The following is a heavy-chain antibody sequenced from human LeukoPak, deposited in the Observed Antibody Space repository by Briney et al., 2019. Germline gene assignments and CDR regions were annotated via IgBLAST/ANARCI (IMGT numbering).Heavy chain of an antibody. Sequence: PGESLRLSCAASGFTFSTYSMHWVRQAPGKGLEWVSCITSRNSYIYYADSVKGRFTISRDDAKNSLYLQMNSLRAEDTAVYYCARVLAGSYYYYYALDVWGQGTTVTVSS. D-gene: IGHD6-19*01. J-gene: IGHJ6*02. V-gene: IGHV3-21*01. CDR3: ARVLAGSYYYYYALDV. CDR1: GFTFSTYS. CDR2: ITSRNSYI.